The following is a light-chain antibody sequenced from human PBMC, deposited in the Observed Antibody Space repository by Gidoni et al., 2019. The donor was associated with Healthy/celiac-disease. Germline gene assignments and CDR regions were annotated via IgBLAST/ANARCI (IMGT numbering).Light chain of an antibody. V-gene: IGKV1-33*01. CDR3: QQYDNLPRGT. Sequence: DIQMTQSPSSLSASVGDRVSITCQASQDISHYLNWYQQKPVKAPKLLIYDASNLETGVPSRFSGSGSGTDFTFTISSLQPEDIATYYCQQYDNLPRGTFGQGTKVEIK. CDR2: DAS. CDR1: QDISHY. J-gene: IGKJ1*01.